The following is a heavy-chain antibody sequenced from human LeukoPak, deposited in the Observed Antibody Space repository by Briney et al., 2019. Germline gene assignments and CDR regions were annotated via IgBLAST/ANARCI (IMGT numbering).Heavy chain of an antibody. J-gene: IGHJ4*02. Sequence: SETLSLTCAVYGGSFSGYYWSWIRQPPGKGLEWIGEINHSGSTNYNPSLKSRVTISVDTSKNQFSLKLSSVTAADTAVYYCATEMSQGFGYWGQGTLVTVSS. D-gene: IGHD5-24*01. CDR2: INHSGST. V-gene: IGHV4-34*01. CDR1: GGSFSGYY. CDR3: ATEMSQGFGY.